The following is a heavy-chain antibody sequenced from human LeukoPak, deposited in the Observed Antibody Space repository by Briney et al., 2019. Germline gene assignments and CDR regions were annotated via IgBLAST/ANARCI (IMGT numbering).Heavy chain of an antibody. D-gene: IGHD3-22*01. J-gene: IGHJ3*02. CDR3: AIVGSSSGRSFDI. V-gene: IGHV3-53*01. CDR1: AFTVSSNY. CDR2: IYSGGST. Sequence: GGSLRLSCAASAFTVSSNYMSWVRQAPGEGLEWVSVIYSGGSTYYADSVKGRFTISRDKSKNTLHLQMNSLRAEDTAVYYCAIVGSSSGRSFDIWGQGTMVTVSS.